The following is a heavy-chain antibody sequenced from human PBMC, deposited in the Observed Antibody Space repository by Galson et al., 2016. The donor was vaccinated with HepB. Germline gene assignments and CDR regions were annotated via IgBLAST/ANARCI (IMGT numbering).Heavy chain of an antibody. CDR1: GDSISTPHW. V-gene: IGHV4-4*01. CDR2: IHQRGTT. Sequence: ETLSLTCTVSGDSISTPHWWSWVRQPPGKGLEWIGEIHQRGTTNYHPSPMSRVAMSIAQSKDQLPLVLTSVRAADPAVYFCARHFPGGITRGFDYWGRGALVTVSS. D-gene: IGHD1-14*01. J-gene: IGHJ4*02. CDR3: ARHFPGGITRGFDY.